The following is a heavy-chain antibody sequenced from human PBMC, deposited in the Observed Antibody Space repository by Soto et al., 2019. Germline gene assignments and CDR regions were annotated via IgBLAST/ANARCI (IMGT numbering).Heavy chain of an antibody. J-gene: IGHJ5*02. V-gene: IGHV4-34*01. CDR1: GGSFSGYY. CDR2: INHSGST. CDR3: ASRVQGYYDILTGYYRRYNWFDP. Sequence: PSETLSLTCAVYGGSFSGYYWSWVRQPPGKGLEWIGEINHSGSTNYNPSLKSRVTISVDTSKNQFSLKLSSVTAADTAVYYCASRVQGYYDILTGYYRRYNWFDPWGQGTLVTV. D-gene: IGHD3-9*01.